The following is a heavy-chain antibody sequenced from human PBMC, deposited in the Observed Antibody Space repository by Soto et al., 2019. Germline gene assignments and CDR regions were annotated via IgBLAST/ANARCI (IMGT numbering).Heavy chain of an antibody. Sequence: SVKVSFKASGGTFSSYAISWVRQAPGQGLEWMGGIIPIFGTANYAQKFQGRVTITADESTSTAYMELSSLRSEDTAVYYCARVATRYCSGGSCSSYGMDVWGQGTTVTSP. D-gene: IGHD2-15*01. CDR2: IIPIFGTA. CDR3: ARVATRYCSGGSCSSYGMDV. CDR1: GGTFSSYA. J-gene: IGHJ6*02. V-gene: IGHV1-69*13.